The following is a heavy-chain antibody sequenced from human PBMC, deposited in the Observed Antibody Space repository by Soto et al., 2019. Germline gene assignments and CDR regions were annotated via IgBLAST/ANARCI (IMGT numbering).Heavy chain of an antibody. Sequence: QVQLVQSGAEVKKPGASVKVSCKASGYTFTSYDINWARQATGQGLEWMGWMNPNSGNTGYAQKFQGRVTMTRNTSIRTAYMELSSLRSEDTAVYFCAREGSAAGTGGFDPWGQGTLVTVSS. D-gene: IGHD6-13*01. V-gene: IGHV1-8*01. CDR3: AREGSAAGTGGFDP. J-gene: IGHJ5*02. CDR1: GYTFTSYD. CDR2: MNPNSGNT.